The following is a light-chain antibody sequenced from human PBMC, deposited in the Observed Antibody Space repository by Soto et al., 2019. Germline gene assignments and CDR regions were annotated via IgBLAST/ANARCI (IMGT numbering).Light chain of an antibody. CDR3: QQRSSWYT. CDR1: QSVSSY. J-gene: IGKJ2*01. CDR2: DAS. Sequence: EIVLTQSPATLSLSPGERATLSCRASQSVSSYLAWYQQKPGQAPRLLIYDASNRAPGIPPRFSGSGSGTDFTLTISSPEPEDFAVYYCQQRSSWYTFGQGTKLEIK. V-gene: IGKV3-11*01.